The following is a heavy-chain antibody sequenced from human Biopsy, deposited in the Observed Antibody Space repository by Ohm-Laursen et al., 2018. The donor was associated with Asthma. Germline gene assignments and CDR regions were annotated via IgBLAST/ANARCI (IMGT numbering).Heavy chain of an antibody. CDR1: RGSFRGYV. CDR3: ASGPQWSGLDV. J-gene: IGHJ6*02. Sequence: PGTLSLTCAYRGSFRGYVWTWIRQPPGKGLEWIGEIPQGGATTFNPSLKSRVTNSIDPSKSQLSLRLTSMTAADTAVYYCASGPQWSGLDVWGQGTTVTVSS. CDR2: IPQGGAT. D-gene: IGHD2-8*01. V-gene: IGHV4-34*01.